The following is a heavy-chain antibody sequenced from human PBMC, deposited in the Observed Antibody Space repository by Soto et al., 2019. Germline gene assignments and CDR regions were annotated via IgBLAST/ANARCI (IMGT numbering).Heavy chain of an antibody. V-gene: IGHV3-30-3*01. J-gene: IGHJ6*02. D-gene: IGHD2-15*01. CDR1: GFTFSSYA. CDR3: ATTYGGTSYYYYGMDV. Sequence: QVQLVESGGGVVQPGRSLRLSCAASGFTFSSYAMHWVRQAPGKGLEWVAVISYDGSNKSYADSVKGRFTISRDNSKNTLYLQMNSLRAEDTAVYYCATTYGGTSYYYYGMDVWGQGTTVTVSS. CDR2: ISYDGSNK.